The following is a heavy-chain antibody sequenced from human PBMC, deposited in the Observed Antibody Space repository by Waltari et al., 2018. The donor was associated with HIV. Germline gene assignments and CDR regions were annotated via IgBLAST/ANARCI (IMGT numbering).Heavy chain of an antibody. Sequence: QVQLVQSGAEVKKPGASVKVSCKASGYSFTDYHMHWVRQAPGQGLEWMGRINPNSGGTNDAQKFQGRVTMTRDTSISTAYMDLSSLRSDDTAVYFCATGRGVVNYWGQGTLVTVSS. CDR1: GYSFTDYH. CDR2: INPNSGGT. D-gene: IGHD3-10*01. CDR3: ATGRGVVNY. V-gene: IGHV1-2*06. J-gene: IGHJ4*02.